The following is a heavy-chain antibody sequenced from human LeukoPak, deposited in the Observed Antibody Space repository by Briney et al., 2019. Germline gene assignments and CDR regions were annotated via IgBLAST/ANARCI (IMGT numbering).Heavy chain of an antibody. Sequence: PSETLSLTCAVFXXSXSGYYWSWIRQSXXXXXEWXGEMSHTGATNYNPSLKSRVTVSVDTSKKQFSLNLRSVTAADTAVYYCARGLHYNILTGGMDVWGQGTTVIVSS. CDR3: ARGLHYNILTGGMDV. CDR1: XXSXSGYY. J-gene: IGHJ6*02. D-gene: IGHD3-9*01. CDR2: MSHTGAT. V-gene: IGHV4-34*01.